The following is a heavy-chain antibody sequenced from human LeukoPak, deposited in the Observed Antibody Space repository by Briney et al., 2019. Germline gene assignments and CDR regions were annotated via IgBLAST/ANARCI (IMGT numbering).Heavy chain of an antibody. J-gene: IGHJ4*02. CDR1: GGSFSGYY. Sequence: SETLSLTCAVYGGSFSGYYWSWIRQPPGKGLEWIGEINHSGSTNYNPSLKSRVTISVDTSKNQFSLKLSSVTAADTAVYYCARVGSPDSSGYPSRGPYYFDYWGQGTLVTVSS. D-gene: IGHD3-22*01. CDR2: INHSGST. V-gene: IGHV4-34*01. CDR3: ARVGSPDSSGYPSRGPYYFDY.